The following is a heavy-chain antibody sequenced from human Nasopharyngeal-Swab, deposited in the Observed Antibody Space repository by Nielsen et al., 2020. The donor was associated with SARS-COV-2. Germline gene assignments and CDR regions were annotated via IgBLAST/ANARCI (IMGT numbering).Heavy chain of an antibody. J-gene: IGHJ5*02. CDR1: GFTFSSYS. V-gene: IGHV3-48*04. Sequence: GESLKISCAASGFTFSSYSMNWVRQAPGKGLEWVSYISSSGSTIYYADSVKGRFTISRDNAKNSLYLQMNSLRAEDTAVYYCARDPVGRCSGGSCYSSWGQGTLVTVSS. D-gene: IGHD2-15*01. CDR3: ARDPVGRCSGGSCYSS. CDR2: ISSSGSTI.